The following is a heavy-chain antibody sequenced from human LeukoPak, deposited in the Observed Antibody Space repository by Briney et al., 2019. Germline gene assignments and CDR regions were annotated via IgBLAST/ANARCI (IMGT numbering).Heavy chain of an antibody. J-gene: IGHJ4*02. CDR2: ISAYNGNT. Sequence: ASVTVSFKASGCTFTSYGISWVRQAPGQGLEWMGWISAYNGNTNYAQKLQGRVTMTTDTSTSTAYIELRSLRSDDTAVYYGARDVRVITMIVALGYWGQGTLVTVSS. CDR1: GCTFTSYG. V-gene: IGHV1-18*01. D-gene: IGHD3-22*01. CDR3: ARDVRVITMIVALGY.